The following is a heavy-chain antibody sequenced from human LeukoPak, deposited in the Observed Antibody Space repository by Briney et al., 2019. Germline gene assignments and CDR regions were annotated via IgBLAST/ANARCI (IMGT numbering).Heavy chain of an antibody. CDR2: IASNGGTK. CDR1: GFSFSTYT. J-gene: IGHJ4*02. Sequence: GGSLRLSSAASGFSFSTYTMRWVRQAPGKGLEYVSGIASNGGTKDYANSVKGRFTISRDNSKNTLYLQMNSLRAEDTAVYFCAKRGVVIRVILVGFHKEAYYFDSWGQGALVTVSS. CDR3: AKRGVVIRVILVGFHKEAYYFDS. D-gene: IGHD3-22*01. V-gene: IGHV3-64*04.